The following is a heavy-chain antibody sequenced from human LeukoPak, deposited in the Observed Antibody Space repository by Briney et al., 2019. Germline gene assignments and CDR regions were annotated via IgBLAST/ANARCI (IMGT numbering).Heavy chain of an antibody. CDR2: ISSSSSYI. Sequence: GGSLRLSCAASGFTFSSYSMNWVRQAPGKGLEWVSSISSSSSYIYYADSVKGRFTISRDNAKNSLYLQMNSLRAADTAVYYCARAGRGYYFDYWGQGTLVTVSS. CDR1: GFTFSSYS. V-gene: IGHV3-21*01. D-gene: IGHD3-22*01. J-gene: IGHJ4*02. CDR3: ARAGRGYYFDY.